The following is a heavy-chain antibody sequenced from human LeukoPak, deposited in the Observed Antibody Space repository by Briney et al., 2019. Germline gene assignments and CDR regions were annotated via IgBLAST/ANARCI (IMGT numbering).Heavy chain of an antibody. CDR2: IDPNSGGT. CDR3: ARGRGTTMVRGVITNYFDL. V-gene: IGHV1-2*02. CDR1: GYTFTAHY. D-gene: IGHD3-10*01. Sequence: ASVKVSCRATGYTFTAHYIHWVRQAPGQGLEWMGWIDPNSGGTNYAQKFLGSVTMTGDTSINTAFMELSRLRSDDTAIYYCARGRGTTMVRGVITNYFDLWGRGSLVTVSS. J-gene: IGHJ2*01.